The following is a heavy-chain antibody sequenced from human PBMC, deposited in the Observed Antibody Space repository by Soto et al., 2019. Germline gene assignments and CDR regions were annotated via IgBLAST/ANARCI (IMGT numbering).Heavy chain of an antibody. CDR2: IIPIFGTA. CDR3: ARVQSAVVVAATPHLLAFMDF. Sequence: SVKVSCKASGGTFSSYAISWVRQAPGQGLEWMGGIIPIFGTANYAQKFQGRVTITADKSTSTAYMELSSLRSEDTAVYYCARVQSAVVVAATPHLLAFMDFWGQGTTVTVSS. V-gene: IGHV1-69*06. D-gene: IGHD2-15*01. CDR1: GGTFSSYA. J-gene: IGHJ6*02.